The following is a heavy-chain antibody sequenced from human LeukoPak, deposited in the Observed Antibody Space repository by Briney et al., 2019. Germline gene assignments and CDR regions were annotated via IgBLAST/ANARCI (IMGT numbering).Heavy chain of an antibody. V-gene: IGHV4-4*07. CDR1: GGSLSSYY. Sequence: SETLSLTCTVSGGSLSSYYWSWIRQPAGKGLEWIGRIYTSGSTNYNPSLKSRVTISVDKSKNQFSLKLSSVTAADTAVYYCARERTTYYYGSGSYIIASLFDYWGQGTLVTVSS. CDR3: ARERTTYYYGSGSYIIASLFDY. CDR2: IYTSGST. D-gene: IGHD3-10*01. J-gene: IGHJ4*02.